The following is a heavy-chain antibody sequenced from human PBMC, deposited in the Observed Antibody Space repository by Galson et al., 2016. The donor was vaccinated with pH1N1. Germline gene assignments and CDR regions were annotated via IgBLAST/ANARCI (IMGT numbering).Heavy chain of an antibody. D-gene: IGHD3-10*01. CDR1: GGSISSHD. CDR2: IYYSGST. Sequence: LTCTVSGGSISSHDWSWIRQPPGKGLEWIGCIYYSGSTNYNPSVKSRVTISVDTSKNQFSLKLSSVTAADTAVYYCARRGIGEFLYYFDSWGQGTLVTVSS. V-gene: IGHV4-59*11. J-gene: IGHJ4*02. CDR3: ARRGIGEFLYYFDS.